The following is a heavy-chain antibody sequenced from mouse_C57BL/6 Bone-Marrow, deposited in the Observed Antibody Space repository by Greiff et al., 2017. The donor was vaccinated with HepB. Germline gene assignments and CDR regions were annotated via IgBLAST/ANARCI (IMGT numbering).Heavy chain of an antibody. CDR3: ARLGSSYYAMDY. V-gene: IGHV1-55*01. J-gene: IGHJ4*01. Sequence: VQLQQPGAELVKPGASVKMSCKASGYTFTSYWITWVKQRPGQGLVWIGDIYPGSGSTNYNEKFKSKATLTVATSSSTAYMQLSSLTSEDSAVYYCARLGSSYYAMDYWGQGTSVTVSS. CDR2: IYPGSGST. D-gene: IGHD3-1*01. CDR1: GYTFTSYW.